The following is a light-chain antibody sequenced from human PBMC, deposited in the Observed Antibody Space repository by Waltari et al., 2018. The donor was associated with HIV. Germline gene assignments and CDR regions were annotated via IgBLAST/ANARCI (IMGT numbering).Light chain of an antibody. J-gene: IGLJ2*01. V-gene: IGLV1-40*01. CDR1: RSNLGAGFD. Sequence: QSVLTQPPSVSGAPGQRVSISCTGSRSNLGAGFDVHWYQQVPGTAPTLLIYDNANRASGVPARFSGSKSGASASLAITGLQAEDEAYYCCQSYDWGGSGSAVFGGGTKLTVL. CDR2: DNA. CDR3: QSYDWGGSGSAV.